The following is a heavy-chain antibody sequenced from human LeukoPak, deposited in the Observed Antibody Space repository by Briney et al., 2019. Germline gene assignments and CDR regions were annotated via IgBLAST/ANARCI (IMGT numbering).Heavy chain of an antibody. V-gene: IGHV3-48*04. CDR1: GFTFSTYS. CDR2: ISSSSSTI. CDR3: ARAFSTYCSSTSCHDT. J-gene: IGHJ5*02. Sequence: GGSLRLSCAASGFTFSTYSMNWVRQAPGKGLEWVSYISSSSSTIYYADSVKGRFTISRDNAKNSLYLQMNSLRAEDTAVYYCARAFSTYCSSTSCHDTWGQGTLVTVSS. D-gene: IGHD2-2*01.